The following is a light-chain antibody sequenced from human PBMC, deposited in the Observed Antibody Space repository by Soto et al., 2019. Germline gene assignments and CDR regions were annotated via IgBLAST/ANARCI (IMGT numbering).Light chain of an antibody. V-gene: IGLV8-61*01. CDR1: SGSVSTSYY. CDR2: STN. CDR3: VLYMGSGIWV. Sequence: QAVVTQEPSFSGSPGRSVTLTCGLSSGSVSTSYYPRWYQQNPGQALRTLIYSTNTRSSGVPDRFSGSTLGNKAALTIAGAEADDESDYYCVLYMGSGIWVFGGGTKVTVL. J-gene: IGLJ3*02.